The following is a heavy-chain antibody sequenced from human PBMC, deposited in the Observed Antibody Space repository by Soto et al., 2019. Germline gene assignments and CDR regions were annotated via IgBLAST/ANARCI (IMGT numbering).Heavy chain of an antibody. CDR2: IYFDGITT. CDR3: ARGGAMGVDY. J-gene: IGHJ4*02. CDR1: GFTFNTHW. Sequence: PGGSLRLSCTASGFTFNTHWMHWVRQAPGKWLVWVSRIYFDGITTNYADSVKGRLTVSRDNAKNTVYLHVNTLRDEDTAVYYCARGGAMGVDYWGQGTLVNVSS. D-gene: IGHD1-26*01. V-gene: IGHV3-74*01.